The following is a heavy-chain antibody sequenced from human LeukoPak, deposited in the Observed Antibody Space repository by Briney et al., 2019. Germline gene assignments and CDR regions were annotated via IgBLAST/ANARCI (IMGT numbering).Heavy chain of an antibody. CDR3: ARDMVRGDDHDAFDI. J-gene: IGHJ3*02. Sequence: DSVKGRITISRDNSRNTLYLRMNSLKGDDTAVYYCARDMVRGDDHDAFDIWGQGTMVTVSS. V-gene: IGHV3-30*01. D-gene: IGHD3-10*01.